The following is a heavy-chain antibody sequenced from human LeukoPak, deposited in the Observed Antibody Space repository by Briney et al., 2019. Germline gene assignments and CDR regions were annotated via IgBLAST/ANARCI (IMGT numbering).Heavy chain of an antibody. V-gene: IGHV4-4*02. CDR3: ARGEEHGSGTVHFDY. CDR2: IYHGGST. J-gene: IGHJ4*02. Sequence: PSETLSLTCAVSGDSISNSHWWSWVRQPPRKGQEWIGEIYHGGSTNFNPSLKSRVTISVDRSNNQFSLRLTSVTAADTAVYYCARGEEHGSGTVHFDYWGQGTLVTVSS. D-gene: IGHD3-10*01. CDR1: GDSISNSHW.